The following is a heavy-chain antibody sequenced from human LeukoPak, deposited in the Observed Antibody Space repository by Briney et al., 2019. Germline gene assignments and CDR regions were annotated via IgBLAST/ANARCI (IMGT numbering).Heavy chain of an antibody. V-gene: IGHV3-11*04. J-gene: IGHJ4*02. D-gene: IGHD2-2*01. CDR3: ARAQVPKLDIVVVPAAGPFDY. CDR1: GSTFSDYY. CDR2: ISSSSSTI. Sequence: GGSLRLSCAAPGSTFSDYYMSWIRQAPGKGLEWVSYISSSSSTIYYADSVKGRFTISRDNAKNSLYLQMNSLRAEDTAVYYCARAQVPKLDIVVVPAAGPFDYWGQGTLVTVSS.